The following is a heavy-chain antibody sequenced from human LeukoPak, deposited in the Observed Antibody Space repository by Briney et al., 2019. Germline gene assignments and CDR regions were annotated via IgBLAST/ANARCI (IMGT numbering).Heavy chain of an antibody. CDR1: GFTFDDDA. Sequence: GRSLRLSCAASGFTFDDDAMHWVRQAPGKGLEWVSGISWNSDAIGSADSVKGRFTISRDNAKNSLYLQIDSLTTEDTAFYYCAKGQLGWYGYYAYFDSWGQGTLVTVSS. V-gene: IGHV3-9*01. D-gene: IGHD3-3*01. J-gene: IGHJ4*02. CDR3: AKGQLGWYGYYAYFDS. CDR2: ISWNSDAI.